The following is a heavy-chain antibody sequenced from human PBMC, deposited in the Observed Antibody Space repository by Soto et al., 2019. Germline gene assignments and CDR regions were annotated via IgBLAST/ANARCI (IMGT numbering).Heavy chain of an antibody. CDR1: GGSFSGYY. CDR3: ARDNTITVDIVATIYWFDP. V-gene: IGHV4-34*01. CDR2: INHSGST. J-gene: IGHJ5*02. D-gene: IGHD5-12*01. Sequence: SETLSLTCAVYGGSFSGYYWSWIRQPPGKGLEWIGEINHSGSTNYNPSLKSRVTISVDTSKNQFSLKLSSVTAADTAVYYCARDNTITVDIVATIYWFDPWGQGTLVTVSS.